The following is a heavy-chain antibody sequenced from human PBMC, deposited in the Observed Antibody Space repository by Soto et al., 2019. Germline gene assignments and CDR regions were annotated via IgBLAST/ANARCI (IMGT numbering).Heavy chain of an antibody. J-gene: IGHJ5*02. Sequence: SETLSVTCTVSGGSISSYYWSWIRQPPGKGLEWIGYIYYSGSTNYNPSLKSRVTISVDTSKNQFSLKLSSVTAADTAVYYCAREVGATKWFDPWGQGTLVTVSS. V-gene: IGHV4-59*01. CDR3: AREVGATKWFDP. CDR2: IYYSGST. D-gene: IGHD1-26*01. CDR1: GGSISSYY.